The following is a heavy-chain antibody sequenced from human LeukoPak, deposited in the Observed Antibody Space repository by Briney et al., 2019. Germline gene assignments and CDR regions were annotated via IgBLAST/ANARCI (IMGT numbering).Heavy chain of an antibody. J-gene: IGHJ4*02. D-gene: IGHD3-10*01. CDR3: AREPLGGSGSYYEILGY. CDR1: GYTFTGYY. V-gene: IGHV1-2*02. Sequence: VASVKVSCKASGYTFTGYYMHWVRQAPGQGLEWMGWINPNSGGTNYAQKFQGRVTMTRDTSISTAYMELSRLRSDDTAVYYCAREPLGGSGSYYEILGYWGQGTLVTVSS. CDR2: INPNSGGT.